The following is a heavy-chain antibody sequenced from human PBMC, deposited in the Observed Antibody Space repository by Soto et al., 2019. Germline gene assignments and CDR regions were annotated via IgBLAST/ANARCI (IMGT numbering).Heavy chain of an antibody. J-gene: IGHJ4*02. Sequence: PGGSLRLSCAASGFTFGTAWMIWVRQAPGKGLEWVSILYSGGNTYYADSVEGRFTISRDGSKNTLYLHMNSLRAEDTAVYYCALRRVAYADFWGQGTRVTVSS. CDR3: ALRRVAYADF. D-gene: IGHD2-2*01. V-gene: IGHV3-53*01. CDR1: GFTFGTAW. CDR2: LYSGGNT.